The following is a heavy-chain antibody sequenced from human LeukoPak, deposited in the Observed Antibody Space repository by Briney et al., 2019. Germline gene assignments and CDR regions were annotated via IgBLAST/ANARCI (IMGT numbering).Heavy chain of an antibody. V-gene: IGHV4-28*01. CDR2: IYYSGST. D-gene: IGHD1-26*01. CDR1: GGSISSNNW. Sequence: KASETLSLTCAVSGGSISSNNWWGWVRQPPGKGLEWIGYIYYSGSTNYSPSLKSRVTMSVDTSKNQFSLKLSSVTAADTAVYYCARCRLESGSYYYFDYWGQGTLVTVSS. J-gene: IGHJ4*02. CDR3: ARCRLESGSYYYFDY.